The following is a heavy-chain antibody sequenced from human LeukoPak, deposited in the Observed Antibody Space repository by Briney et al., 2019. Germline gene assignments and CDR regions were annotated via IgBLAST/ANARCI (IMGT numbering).Heavy chain of an antibody. Sequence: PSETLSLTCTVSGDSISNYYWSWIRQPPGKGLEWIGSIYYSGSTNYNPSLKSRVTISVDTSKNQFSLKLNSVTAADTAVYYCARNTPKRGSYGYYFDYWGQGSLVTVSS. CDR2: IYYSGST. V-gene: IGHV4-59*01. CDR1: GDSISNYY. J-gene: IGHJ4*02. CDR3: ARNTPKRGSYGYYFDY. D-gene: IGHD1-26*01.